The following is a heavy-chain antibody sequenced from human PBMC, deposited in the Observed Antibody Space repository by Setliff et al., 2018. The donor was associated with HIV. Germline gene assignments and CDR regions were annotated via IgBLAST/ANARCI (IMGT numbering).Heavy chain of an antibody. D-gene: IGHD3-3*01. CDR1: GGSFSGYY. CDR3: ARGGLNDYTLFYDF. J-gene: IGHJ4*01. CDR2: IDPSGSA. V-gene: IGHV4-34*01. Sequence: SETLSLTCAVYGGSFSGYYWSWIRQPPGKGLEWIGEIDPSGSANYSPSLKSRVTISVDTSKNEFSLKLGSVTAADTAVYFCARGGLNDYTLFYDFWGQGTLVTVSS.